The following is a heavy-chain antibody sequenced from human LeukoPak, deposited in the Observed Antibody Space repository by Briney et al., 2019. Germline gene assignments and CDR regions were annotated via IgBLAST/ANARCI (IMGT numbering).Heavy chain of an antibody. V-gene: IGHV1-2*06. CDR1: GYTFTDYY. CDR2: INPNSGGT. CDR3: ARDQRIAAAGTGVVYYYYYGTDV. Sequence: ASVKVSCKASGYTFTDYYMHWVRQAPGQGLEWMGRINPNSGGTNYAQKFQGRVTMTRDTSISTAYMELSRLRSDDTAVYYCARDQRIAAAGTGVVYYYYYGTDVWGQGTTVTVSS. J-gene: IGHJ6*02. D-gene: IGHD6-13*01.